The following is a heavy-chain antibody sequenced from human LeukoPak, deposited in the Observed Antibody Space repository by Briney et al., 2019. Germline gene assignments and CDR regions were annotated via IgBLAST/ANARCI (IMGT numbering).Heavy chain of an antibody. CDR1: GFTFSSYG. Sequence: GGPLRLSCAASGFTFSSYGMHWVRQAPGKGLEWVAVIWYDGSNKYYADSVKGRFTISRDNSKNTLYLQMNSLRAEDTAVYYCARDTDRGIGYFDRWGQGTPVTVSS. CDR3: ARDTDRGIGYFDR. CDR2: IWYDGSNK. J-gene: IGHJ4*02. D-gene: IGHD3-10*01. V-gene: IGHV3-33*01.